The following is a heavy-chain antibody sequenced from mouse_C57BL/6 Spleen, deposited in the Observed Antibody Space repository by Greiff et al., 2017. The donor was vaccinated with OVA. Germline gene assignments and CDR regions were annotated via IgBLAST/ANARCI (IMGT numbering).Heavy chain of an antibody. Sequence: EVHLVESEGGLVQPGSSMKLSCTASGFTFSDYYMAWVRQVPEKGLEWVANINYDGSSTYYLDSLKSRFIISRDNAKNILYLQMSSLKSEDTATYYCARASFGYAMDYWGQGTSVTVSS. CDR2: INYDGSST. J-gene: IGHJ4*01. V-gene: IGHV5-16*01. D-gene: IGHD1-2*01. CDR1: GFTFSDYY. CDR3: ARASFGYAMDY.